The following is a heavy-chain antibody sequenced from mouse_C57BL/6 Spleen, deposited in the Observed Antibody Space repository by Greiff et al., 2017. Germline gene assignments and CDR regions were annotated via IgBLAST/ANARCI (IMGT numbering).Heavy chain of an antibody. Sequence: VQLQQSGPELVKPGASVKISCKASGYSFTDYNMNWVKQSNGKSLEWIGVINPNYGTTSYNQKFKGKATLTVDNSSSTAYMQLNSLTSEDSAVYYCAKGYGYDEGAWFAYWGQGTLVTVSA. CDR2: INPNYGTT. CDR3: AKGYGYDEGAWFAY. D-gene: IGHD2-2*01. V-gene: IGHV1-39*01. J-gene: IGHJ3*01. CDR1: GYSFTDYN.